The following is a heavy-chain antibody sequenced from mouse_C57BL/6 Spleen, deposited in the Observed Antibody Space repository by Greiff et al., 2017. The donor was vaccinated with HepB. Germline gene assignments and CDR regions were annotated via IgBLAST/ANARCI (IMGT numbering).Heavy chain of an antibody. CDR3: ARTPYDYDPFFDY. D-gene: IGHD2-4*01. Sequence: EVKLMESGPGLVKPSQSLSLTCSVTGYSITSGYYWNWIRQFPGNKLEWMGYISYDGSNNYNPSLKNRISITRDTSKNQFFLKLNSVTTEDTATYDCARTPYDYDPFFDYWGQGTTLTVSS. CDR1: GYSITSGYY. CDR2: ISYDGSN. V-gene: IGHV3-6*01. J-gene: IGHJ2*01.